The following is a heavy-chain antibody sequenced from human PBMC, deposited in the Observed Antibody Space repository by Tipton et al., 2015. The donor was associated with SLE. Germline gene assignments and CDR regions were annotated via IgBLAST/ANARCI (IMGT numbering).Heavy chain of an antibody. CDR3: ARSRRLRFPINWYFDL. D-gene: IGHD3-3*01. CDR2: IYHSGTT. V-gene: IGHV4-38-2*02. Sequence: TLSLTCTVSDYSITSSYYWGWIRQSPGRGLEWIATIYHSGTTYYNPSLKSRVTISVDTSKNQFSLKLSSVTAADTAVYYCARSRRLRFPINWYFDLWGRGTLVTVSS. CDR1: DYSITSSYY. J-gene: IGHJ2*01.